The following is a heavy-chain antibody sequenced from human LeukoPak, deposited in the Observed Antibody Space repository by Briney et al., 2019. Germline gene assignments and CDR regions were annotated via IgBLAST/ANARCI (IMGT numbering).Heavy chain of an antibody. Sequence: SETLSLTCAIYGGSFSGYYWSWIRQPPGKRLERIGEINHSGSTNYNPSLKSRVTISVDTSKNQFSLKLSSVTAADTAVYYCARLPRRNSDYYGMDVWGKGTTVTVSS. CDR2: INHSGST. V-gene: IGHV4-34*01. D-gene: IGHD2-21*01. CDR1: GGSFSGYY. J-gene: IGHJ6*04. CDR3: ARLPRRNSDYYGMDV.